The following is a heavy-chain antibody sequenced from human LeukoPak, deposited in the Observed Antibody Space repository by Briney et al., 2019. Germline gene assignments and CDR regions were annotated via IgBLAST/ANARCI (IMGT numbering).Heavy chain of an antibody. CDR3: ARDFGNYYDSSGYAPLDYYYYYMDV. Sequence: ASVKVSCKASGYTFTSYGISWVRQAPGQGLEWMGWISAYNGNTNYAQKLQGRVTITTDTSTSTAYMELRSRRSDDTAVYYCARDFGNYYDSSGYAPLDYYYYYMDVWGKGTTVTVSS. J-gene: IGHJ6*03. V-gene: IGHV1-18*01. D-gene: IGHD3-22*01. CDR1: GYTFTSYG. CDR2: ISAYNGNT.